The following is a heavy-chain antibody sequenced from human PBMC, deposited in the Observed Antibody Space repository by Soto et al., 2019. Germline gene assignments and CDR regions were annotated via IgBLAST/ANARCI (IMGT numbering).Heavy chain of an antibody. CDR3: TRDQGSHPGD. CDR2: IDHSGCT. D-gene: IGHD6-13*01. V-gene: IGHV4-4*02. CDR1: GGSISRENW. J-gene: IGHJ4*02. Sequence: QVQLQESGPGLVRPSGTLSITCAVSGGSISRENWWSWFRQPPGKGLEWIGEIDHSGCTNYNPSLKSRVTMSVVPSKNLFSLTLNSVTAADTAFYYCTRDQGSHPGDWGQGTLVSVSS.